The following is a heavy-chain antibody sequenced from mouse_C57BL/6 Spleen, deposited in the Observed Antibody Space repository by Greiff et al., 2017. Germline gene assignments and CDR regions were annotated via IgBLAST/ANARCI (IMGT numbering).Heavy chain of an antibody. D-gene: IGHD1-1*01. J-gene: IGHJ2*01. CDR3: ARWITTVAFDY. CDR2: IYPGDGDT. Sequence: VKLLESGPELVKPGASVKISCKASGYAFSSSWMNWVKQRPGKGLEWIGRIYPGDGDTNYNGKFKGKATLTADKSSSTAYMQLSSLTSEDSAVYFCARWITTVAFDYWGQGTTLTVSS. CDR1: GYAFSSSW. V-gene: IGHV1-82*01.